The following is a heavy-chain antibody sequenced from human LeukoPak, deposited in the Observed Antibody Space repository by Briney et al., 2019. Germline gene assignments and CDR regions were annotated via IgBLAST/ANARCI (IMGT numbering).Heavy chain of an antibody. D-gene: IGHD5-18*01. CDR2: ISTRGGTT. Sequence: GGSLRLSCAASGFTFSNHVMSWVRQAPGKGLEGVSVISTRGGTTNYADSVKGRFTISRDNSKNTLYLQMNSLRAEDTAVYYCAKPKPVAGNSYGYAFDVWGQGTMVTVSS. CDR3: AKPKPVAGNSYGYAFDV. J-gene: IGHJ3*01. CDR1: GFTFSNHV. V-gene: IGHV3-23*01.